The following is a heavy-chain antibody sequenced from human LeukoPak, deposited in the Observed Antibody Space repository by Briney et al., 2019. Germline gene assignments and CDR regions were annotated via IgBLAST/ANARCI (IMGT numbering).Heavy chain of an antibody. J-gene: IGHJ4*02. Sequence: ASVKVSCKASGYTFTSYGINWVRQAPGQGFEWMGWISAYNSHTNYAQKLQGRVTMTTDTSTSTAYMELRSLRSDDTAVYYCALYGSGWNFDYWGQGSLVTVSS. CDR3: ALYGSGWNFDY. CDR2: ISAYNSHT. D-gene: IGHD6-19*01. V-gene: IGHV1-18*01. CDR1: GYTFTSYG.